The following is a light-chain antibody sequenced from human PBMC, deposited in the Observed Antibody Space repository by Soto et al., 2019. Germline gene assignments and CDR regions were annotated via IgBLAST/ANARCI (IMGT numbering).Light chain of an antibody. CDR3: QVWDSSSDQVI. V-gene: IGLV3-21*02. Sequence: SSELTQPPSVSVAPGQTARITCGGTNVESKSVHWYQQRPGQAPVPVVYDDSDRPSGIPERFSGSNTGDTATLTISRVEAGDEADYYCQVWDSSSDQVIFGGGTKLTVL. CDR1: NVESKS. CDR2: DDS. J-gene: IGLJ2*01.